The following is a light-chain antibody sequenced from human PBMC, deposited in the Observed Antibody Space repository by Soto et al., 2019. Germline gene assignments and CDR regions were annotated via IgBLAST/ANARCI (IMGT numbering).Light chain of an antibody. CDR1: QSVSSY. V-gene: IGKV3-11*01. CDR3: QQRSNGLFT. J-gene: IGKJ3*01. CDR2: EAS. Sequence: EIVLTQSPATLSLSPGEGATLSCRASQSVSSYLAWYQHKPGQAPRLLISEASNRATGVPDRFSGSGSGTDFTLTISSLEPEDFAVYYCQQRSNGLFTFGPGTKVDLK.